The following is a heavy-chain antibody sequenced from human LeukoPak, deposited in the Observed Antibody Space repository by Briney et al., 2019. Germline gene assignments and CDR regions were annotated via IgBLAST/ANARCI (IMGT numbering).Heavy chain of an antibody. CDR3: ARESSTGYYYYMDV. D-gene: IGHD2-8*02. Sequence: GGSLRLSCAASGFTFSDYYMSWIRQAPGKGLEWVSYISSSGSTIYYADSEKGRFTISRDNAKNSLYLQMNSLRAEDTAVYYCARESSTGYYYYMDVWGKGTTVTVSS. V-gene: IGHV3-11*01. CDR1: GFTFSDYY. J-gene: IGHJ6*03. CDR2: ISSSGSTI.